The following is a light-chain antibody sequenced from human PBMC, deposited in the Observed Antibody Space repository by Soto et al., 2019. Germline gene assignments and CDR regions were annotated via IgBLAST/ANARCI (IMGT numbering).Light chain of an antibody. CDR1: QSVSSN. J-gene: IGKJ5*01. CDR3: QKYNNWPPYT. Sequence: EIVMTQSPATLSVSPGERATLSCRASQSVSSNLAWYQQKPGQAPRLVIYGASTRATGIPDRFSGSGSGTEFTLTISSLQPEDFAVYYCQKYNNWPPYTFGQGTRLEI. CDR2: GAS. V-gene: IGKV3-15*01.